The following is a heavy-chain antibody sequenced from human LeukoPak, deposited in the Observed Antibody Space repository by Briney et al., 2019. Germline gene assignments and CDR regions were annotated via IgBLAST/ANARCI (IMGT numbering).Heavy chain of an antibody. J-gene: IGHJ4*02. CDR1: GFSFSRYW. V-gene: IGHV3-74*01. CDR3: ARDQDGMGTTMDL. D-gene: IGHD1-1*01. Sequence: PGGSLRLSCAASGFSFSRYWMHWVRQAPEEGLMWVSRINSDGSSTWYADSVKGRFTISRDNARNTLSLQMSSLGVEDTALYYCARDQDGMGTTMDLWGQGTQVIVSS. CDR2: INSDGSST.